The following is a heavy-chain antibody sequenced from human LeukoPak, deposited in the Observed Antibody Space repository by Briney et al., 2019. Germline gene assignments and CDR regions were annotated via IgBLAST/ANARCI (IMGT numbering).Heavy chain of an antibody. CDR2: ISGSGGST. V-gene: IGHV3-23*01. Sequence: PGGSLRLSCGASGFTFSSYAMAWVRQAPGKGLEWVSAISGSGGSTYYADSVKGRFTISRDNSKNTLYLQMNSLRAEDTAVYYCAKEGYSYGYGYFDYWGQGTLVIVSS. CDR3: AKEGYSYGYGYFDY. D-gene: IGHD5-18*01. CDR1: GFTFSSYA. J-gene: IGHJ4*02.